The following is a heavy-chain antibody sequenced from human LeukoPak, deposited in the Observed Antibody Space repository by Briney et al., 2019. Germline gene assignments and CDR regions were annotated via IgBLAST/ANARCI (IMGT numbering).Heavy chain of an antibody. J-gene: IGHJ4*02. CDR3: ARVSRTAYDFWSGYYGFDY. D-gene: IGHD3-3*01. V-gene: IGHV3-30-3*01. Sequence: GGSLRLSCAASGFTFSSYAMQWVGQAPGKGLEWVAVISYDGSDKYYADSVKGRFTISRDNSKDTLYLQMNSLRAEDTAVYYCARVSRTAYDFWSGYYGFDYWGQGTLVTVSS. CDR2: ISYDGSDK. CDR1: GFTFSSYA.